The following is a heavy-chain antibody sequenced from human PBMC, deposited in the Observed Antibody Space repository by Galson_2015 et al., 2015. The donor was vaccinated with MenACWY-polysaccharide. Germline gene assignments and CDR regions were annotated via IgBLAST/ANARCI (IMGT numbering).Heavy chain of an antibody. V-gene: IGHV4-61*02. CDR2: IHSRGST. Sequence: TLSLTYSVSGGSISTGSSYWSWIRQPAGKGLEWIGRIHSRGSTDYSPSLKSRVTISTDTSRNQLSLKLSSVTAADTAVYYCARSLGYSDSAFDNGRDVDRRFDPWGQGTLVTVSS. CDR1: GGSISTGSSY. D-gene: IGHD5-12*01. J-gene: IGHJ5*02. CDR3: ARSLGYSDSAFDNGRDVDRRFDP.